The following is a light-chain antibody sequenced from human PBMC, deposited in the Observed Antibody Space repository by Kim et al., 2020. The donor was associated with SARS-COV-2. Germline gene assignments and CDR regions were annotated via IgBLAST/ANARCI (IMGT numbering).Light chain of an antibody. CDR2: AAS. J-gene: IGKJ2*01. Sequence: ASVGDRVTITCRASQSISSYLNWYQQQPGKAPKLLIYAASSLQSGVPSRFSGSGSGTGFALTISSLQPEDFATYYCQQTYSTPPYTFGPGTKLEIK. CDR1: QSISSY. CDR3: QQTYSTPPYT. V-gene: IGKV1-39*01.